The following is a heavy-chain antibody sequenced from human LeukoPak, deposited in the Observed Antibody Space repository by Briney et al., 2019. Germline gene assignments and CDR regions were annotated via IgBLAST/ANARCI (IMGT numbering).Heavy chain of an antibody. CDR1: GGSISSSNW. D-gene: IGHD6-13*01. Sequence: KTSETLSLTCAVSGGSISSSNWWSWVRQPPGKGLEWIGEINHSGSTNYNPSLKSRVTISVDTSKNQFSLKLSSVTAADTAVYYCARGLGIRSSSWYRRHYFDYWSQGTLVTVSS. J-gene: IGHJ4*02. CDR3: ARGLGIRSSSWYRRHYFDY. V-gene: IGHV4-4*02. CDR2: INHSGST.